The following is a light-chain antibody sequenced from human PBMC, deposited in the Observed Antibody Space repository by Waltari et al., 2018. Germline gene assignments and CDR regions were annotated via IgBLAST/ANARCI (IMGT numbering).Light chain of an antibody. CDR2: EGS. CDR1: SSDVGPYNL. V-gene: IGLV2-23*01. Sequence: QSALTQPASVSGSPGQSITISCTGTSSDVGPYNLVSWYQQHPGQAPQLIIYEGSKRPSGVSHRFSGSKSGNTACLAISGLQAEDAADYYCCSYAGSSTYVFGAGTKVTVL. J-gene: IGLJ1*01. CDR3: CSYAGSSTYV.